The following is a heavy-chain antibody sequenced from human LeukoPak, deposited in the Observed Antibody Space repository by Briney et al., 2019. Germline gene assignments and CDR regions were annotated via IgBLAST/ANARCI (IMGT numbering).Heavy chain of an antibody. CDR2: IYYSGST. D-gene: IGHD4-23*01. V-gene: IGHV4-59*01. CDR1: GGSISSYY. CDR3: AKFDYGGTFDY. J-gene: IGHJ4*02. Sequence: SETLSLTCTVSGGSISSYYWSWIRQPPGKGLEWIGYIYYSGSTNYNPTLKSRVTISVDTSKNQFSLKLSSVTAADTAVYYCAKFDYGGTFDYWGQGTLVTVS.